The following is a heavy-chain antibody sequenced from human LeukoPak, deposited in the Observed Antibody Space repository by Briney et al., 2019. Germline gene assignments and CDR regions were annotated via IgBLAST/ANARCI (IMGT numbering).Heavy chain of an antibody. CDR3: ARGAPHYYFDSSGYYFDS. D-gene: IGHD3-22*01. V-gene: IGHV4-4*07. Sequence: SETLSLTCTVSGASFSSCYWTWIRQSAAKGLEWIGRLNTRGNTNYNPSLDSRVSMSVDTPKSQFSLRLSSVTAADTAVYYCARGAPHYYFDSSGYYFDSWGQGILVTVSS. CDR1: GASFSSCY. CDR2: LNTRGNT. J-gene: IGHJ4*02.